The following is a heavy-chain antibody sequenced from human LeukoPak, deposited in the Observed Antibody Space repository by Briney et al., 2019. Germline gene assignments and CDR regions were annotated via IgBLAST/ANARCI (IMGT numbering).Heavy chain of an antibody. J-gene: IGHJ6*02. Sequence: PGGSLRLSCAASGFTFSDYYMSRIRQAPGKGLEWVSAISGSGGSTYYADSVRGRFTISRDNSKNTLYLQMNSLRAEDTAVYYCAKWGYDFWSGYYTDYYYGMDVWGQGTTVTVSS. CDR3: AKWGYDFWSGYYTDYYYGMDV. CDR2: ISGSGGST. D-gene: IGHD3-3*01. V-gene: IGHV3-23*01. CDR1: GFTFSDYY.